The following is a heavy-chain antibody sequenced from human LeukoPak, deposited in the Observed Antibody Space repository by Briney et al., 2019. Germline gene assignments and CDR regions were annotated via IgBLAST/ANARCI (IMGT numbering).Heavy chain of an antibody. V-gene: IGHV4-59*12. Sequence: SETLSLTCTVSGGSISSYYWSWIRQPPGKGLEWIGYIYYSGSTNYNPSLKSRVTISVDTSKNQFSLKLSSVTAADTAVYYCARGRGYSYGYSAVDYWGQGTLVTVSS. J-gene: IGHJ4*02. D-gene: IGHD5-18*01. CDR2: IYYSGST. CDR3: ARGRGYSYGYSAVDY. CDR1: GGSISSYY.